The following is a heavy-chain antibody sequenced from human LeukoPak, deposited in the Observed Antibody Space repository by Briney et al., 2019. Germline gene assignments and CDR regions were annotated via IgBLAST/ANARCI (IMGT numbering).Heavy chain of an antibody. D-gene: IGHD3-22*01. CDR2: IYYSGST. V-gene: IGHV4-59*08. J-gene: IGHJ3*02. CDR3: ARRGDYYDKVGAFDI. Sequence: SETLSLTCTVSGGSISSYYWSWIRQPPGKGLEWTGYIYYSGSTNYNPSLKSRVTISVDTSKNQFSLKLSSVTAADTAVYYCARRGDYYDKVGAFDIWGQGTMVTVSS. CDR1: GGSISSYY.